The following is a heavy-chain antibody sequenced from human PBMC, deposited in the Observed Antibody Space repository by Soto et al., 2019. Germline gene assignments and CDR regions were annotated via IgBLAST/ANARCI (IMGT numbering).Heavy chain of an antibody. V-gene: IGHV4-59*01. J-gene: IGHJ6*02. CDR3: ARGPYYDILTGYDYGMDV. CDR2: IYYSGST. D-gene: IGHD3-9*01. CDR1: GGSISSYY. Sequence: QVQLQESGPGLVKPSETLSLTCTVSGGSISSYYWSWIRQPPGKGLEWIGYIYYSGSTNYNPSLKSRVTISVDTSKHQFSLKLSSVTAADTAVYYCARGPYYDILTGYDYGMDVWGQGTTVTVSS.